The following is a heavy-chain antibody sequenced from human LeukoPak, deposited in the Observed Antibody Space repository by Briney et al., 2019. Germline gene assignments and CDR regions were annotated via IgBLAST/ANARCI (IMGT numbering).Heavy chain of an antibody. D-gene: IGHD3-22*01. CDR1: GFTVSSNY. CDR3: ARFSDDSSGYMRPSYYYYYYMDV. CDR2: IYSGGST. V-gene: IGHV3-53*01. Sequence: PGGSLRLSCAASGFTVSSNYMSWVRQAPGKGLEWVSVIYSGGSTYYADSVKGRFTISRDNSKNTLYLQMNSLRAEDTAVYYCARFSDDSSGYMRPSYYYYYYMDVWGKGTTVTVSS. J-gene: IGHJ6*03.